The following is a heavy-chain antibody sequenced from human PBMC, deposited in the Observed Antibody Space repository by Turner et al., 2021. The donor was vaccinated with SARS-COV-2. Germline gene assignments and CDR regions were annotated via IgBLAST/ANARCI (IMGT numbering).Heavy chain of an antibody. CDR3: ARDRVSSSCTFDY. J-gene: IGHJ4*02. CDR2: IWYDGSNK. V-gene: IGHV3-33*01. Sequence: QVQLVESGGGVVQPGRSLRPSCAASGFTFSSYGMHWVRQAPGKGREGVAVIWYDGSNKYYADSVKGRFTISRDKSKNTLYLQMNILRAEDTAVYYCARDRVSSSCTFDYWGQGTLVTVSS. CDR1: GFTFSSYG. D-gene: IGHD6-13*01.